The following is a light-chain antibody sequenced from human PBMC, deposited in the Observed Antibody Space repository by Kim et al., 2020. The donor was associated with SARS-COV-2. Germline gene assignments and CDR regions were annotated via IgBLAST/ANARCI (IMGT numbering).Light chain of an antibody. V-gene: IGLV4-69*01. CDR1: SGHSRYA. CDR2: VNGDGSH. CDR3: QTWGTGWV. J-gene: IGLJ3*02. Sequence: QLVLTQSASASASLGASVRLTCTLSSGHSRYAIAWHQQQPEKGPRYLMKVNGDGSHSKGDGIPERFSGSSSGAERYLTISGLQSEDEADYYCQTWGTGWVFGGGTQLTVL.